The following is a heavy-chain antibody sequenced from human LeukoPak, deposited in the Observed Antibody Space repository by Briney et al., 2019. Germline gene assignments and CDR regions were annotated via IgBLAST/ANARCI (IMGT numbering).Heavy chain of an antibody. D-gene: IGHD3-10*01. V-gene: IGHV4-59*01. CDR1: GDSIRSYY. Sequence: SETLSLTCADSGDSIRSYYGKWVRQPPGKGLEWVGYIYKNGDTNYNPSLTSRVTMSIDTSKKQFSLKLRSVTAADTAFYYCARYDGSAGDYWGQGILVTVSS. CDR2: IYKNGDT. J-gene: IGHJ4*02. CDR3: ARYDGSAGDY.